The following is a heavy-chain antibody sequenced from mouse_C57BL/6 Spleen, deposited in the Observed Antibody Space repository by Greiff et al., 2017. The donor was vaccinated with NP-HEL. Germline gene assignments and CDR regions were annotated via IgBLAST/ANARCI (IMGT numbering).Heavy chain of an antibody. V-gene: IGHV1-55*01. J-gene: IGHJ2*01. D-gene: IGHD1-1*01. CDR2: IYPGSGST. CDR1: GYTFTSYW. CDR3: ASKGHRSSRYFDY. Sequence: VQLQQSGAELVKPGASVKMSCKASGYTFTSYWITWVKQRPGQGLEWIGDIYPGSGSTNYNEKFKSKATLTVDTSSSTAYMQLSSLTSEDSAVYYCASKGHRSSRYFDYWGQGTTLTVSS.